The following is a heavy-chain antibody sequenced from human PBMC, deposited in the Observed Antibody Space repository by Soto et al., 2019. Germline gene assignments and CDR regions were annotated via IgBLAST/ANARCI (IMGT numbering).Heavy chain of an antibody. V-gene: IGHV3-30*18. CDR1: GFTFSSYG. CDR3: AKSMVRGVISTIHFDY. CDR2: ISYDGSNK. J-gene: IGHJ4*02. D-gene: IGHD3-10*01. Sequence: QVQLVESGGGVVQPGRSLRLSCAASGFTFSSYGMHWVRQAPGKGLEWVAVISYDGSNKYYSDYVKGRFTISRDNSKNTLYLQMNSLRAEDTAVYYCAKSMVRGVISTIHFDYWGQGTLVTVSS.